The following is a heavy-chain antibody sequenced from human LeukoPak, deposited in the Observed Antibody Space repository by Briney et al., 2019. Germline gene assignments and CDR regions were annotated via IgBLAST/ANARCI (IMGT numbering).Heavy chain of an antibody. D-gene: IGHD4-17*01. V-gene: IGHV4-59*11. CDR1: DDSFSSHC. CDR3: ARDRVSVTKGFDI. CDR2: ISYIGST. Sequence: SDTLSLTCAVSDDSFSSHCWTWIRQPPGEGLEWLLYISYIGSTNYNPSRKSRVPTSIDTPKTGCTLKWTSVTPANRAEFYCARDRVSVTKGFDIWGQRTMVSVSS. J-gene: IGHJ3*02.